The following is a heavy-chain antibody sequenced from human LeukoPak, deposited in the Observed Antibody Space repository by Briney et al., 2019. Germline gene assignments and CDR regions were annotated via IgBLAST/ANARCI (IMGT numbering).Heavy chain of an antibody. D-gene: IGHD3-3*01. CDR1: GGSISSSSYY. V-gene: IGHV4-39*07. CDR2: IYYSGST. Sequence: SETLSLTCTVSGGSISSSSYYWGWIRQPPGKGLEWIGSIYYSGSTYYNPSLKSRVTISVDTSKNQFSLKLSSVAAADTAVYYCASPPEFGVVILSEYFQHWGQGTLVTVSS. J-gene: IGHJ1*01. CDR3: ASPPEFGVVILSEYFQH.